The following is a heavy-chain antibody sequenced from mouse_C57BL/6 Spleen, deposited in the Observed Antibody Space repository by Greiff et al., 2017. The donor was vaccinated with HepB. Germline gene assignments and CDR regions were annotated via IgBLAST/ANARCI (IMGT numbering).Heavy chain of an antibody. CDR1: GYTFTSYG. J-gene: IGHJ4*01. CDR3: ASDDYEGAMDY. Sequence: QVQLQQSGAELARPGASVKLSCRASGYTFTSYGISWVKQRTGQGLEWIGEIYPRSGNTYYNEKFKGKATLTADKSSSTAYMELRSLTSEDSAVYFCASDDYEGAMDYWGQGTSVTVSS. V-gene: IGHV1-81*01. D-gene: IGHD2-4*01. CDR2: IYPRSGNT.